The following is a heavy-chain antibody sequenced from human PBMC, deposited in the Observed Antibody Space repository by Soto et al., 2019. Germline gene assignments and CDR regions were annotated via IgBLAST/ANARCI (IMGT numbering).Heavy chain of an antibody. CDR1: GYTFTGYY. D-gene: IGHD4-17*01. Sequence: ASVKVSCKASGYTFTGYYMHWVRQAPGQRLEWMGWINPNSGGTNYAQKFQGWVTMTRDTSISTAYMELSRLRSDDTAVYYCARASNTVTVDIWGQGTMVTGSS. CDR2: INPNSGGT. CDR3: ARASNTVTVDI. J-gene: IGHJ3*02. V-gene: IGHV1-2*04.